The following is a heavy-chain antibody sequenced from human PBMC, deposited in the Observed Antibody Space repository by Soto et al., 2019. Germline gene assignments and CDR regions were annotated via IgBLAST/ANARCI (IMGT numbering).Heavy chain of an antibody. CDR3: AREGLHFDY. V-gene: IGHV1-69*06. Sequence: QVQLVQSGAEVQRPGSSVKVSCKASGGTFSSYAISWVRQAPGQGLEWMGGINPIFGTPHYAQKYQGRVTITADTFTNTAYMELTRLTSDDTAVYFCAREGLHFDYWGQGTLVTVSS. J-gene: IGHJ4*02. CDR1: GGTFSSYA. CDR2: INPIFGTP.